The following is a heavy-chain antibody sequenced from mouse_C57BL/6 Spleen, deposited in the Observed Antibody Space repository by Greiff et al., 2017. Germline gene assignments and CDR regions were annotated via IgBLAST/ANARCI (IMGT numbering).Heavy chain of an antibody. CDR2: IDPSDSYT. CDR1: GYTFTSYW. J-gene: IGHJ4*01. D-gene: IGHD2-5*01. CDR3: ARRYSNYAMDY. V-gene: IGHV1-69*01. Sequence: QVHVKQPGAELVMPGASVKLSCKASGYTFTSYWMHWVKQRPGQGLEWIGEIDPSDSYTNYNQKFKGKSTLTVDKSSSTAYMQLSSLTSEDSAVYYCARRYSNYAMDYWGQGTSVTVSS.